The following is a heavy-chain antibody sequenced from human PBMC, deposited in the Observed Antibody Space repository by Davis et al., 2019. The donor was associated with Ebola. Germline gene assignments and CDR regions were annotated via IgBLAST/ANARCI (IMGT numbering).Heavy chain of an antibody. Sequence: PGGSLRLSCAASGFTFRSYWMSWVRQAPGKGLEWVGCIKSKTDGGTTDYAAPVKGRFTISRDDSKNTLYLQMNSLKTEDTAVYSCTTGYCSGGRCYSLPDYWGQGTLVTVSS. CDR3: TTGYCSGGRCYSLPDY. D-gene: IGHD2-15*01. V-gene: IGHV3-15*01. J-gene: IGHJ4*02. CDR2: IKSKTDGGTT. CDR1: GFTFRSYW.